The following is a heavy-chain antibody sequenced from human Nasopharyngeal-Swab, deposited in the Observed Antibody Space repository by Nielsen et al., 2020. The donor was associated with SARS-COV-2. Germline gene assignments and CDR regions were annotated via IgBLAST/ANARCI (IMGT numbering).Heavy chain of an antibody. Sequence: GESLKISCAASGFTFSSYAMTWVRHPPGKGLEWVSVVTGSGYGTDYADSVKGRFTISRDNAKNTLYLQMNSLRAEDTAVYYCARKDVFAYGVDAFDIWGQGTMVTVSS. CDR3: ARKDVFAYGVDAFDI. V-gene: IGHV3-23*01. CDR2: VTGSGYGT. CDR1: GFTFSSYA. J-gene: IGHJ3*02. D-gene: IGHD3-10*01.